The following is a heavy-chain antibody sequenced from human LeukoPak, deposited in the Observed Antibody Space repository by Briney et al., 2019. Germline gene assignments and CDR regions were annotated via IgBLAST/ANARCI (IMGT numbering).Heavy chain of an antibody. CDR3: ARMTPGLDV. Sequence: GGSLRLSCGASGFTFSIYWMHWVRQAPGKGLVWVSRITGDGTYTNYADSVRGRFTISRDNAKNTLYLQMNSLSAEDTAVYYCARMTPGLDVWGQGTTVTVSS. D-gene: IGHD2-15*01. J-gene: IGHJ6*02. CDR1: GFTFSIYW. CDR2: ITGDGTYT. V-gene: IGHV3-74*01.